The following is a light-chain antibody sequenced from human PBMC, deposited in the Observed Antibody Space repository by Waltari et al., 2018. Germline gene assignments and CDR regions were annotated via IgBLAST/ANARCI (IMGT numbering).Light chain of an antibody. Sequence: EIVMTQSPATLSASPGERATLSCRATQRVSNKIAWYQQKPGQAPRLLIYGASTTATGVPARFSGSGSGTEFTLTISSLQSEDFAVYYCQQYNNWPPWTFGQGTKVEIK. CDR2: GAS. CDR3: QQYNNWPPWT. CDR1: QRVSNK. J-gene: IGKJ1*01. V-gene: IGKV3-15*01.